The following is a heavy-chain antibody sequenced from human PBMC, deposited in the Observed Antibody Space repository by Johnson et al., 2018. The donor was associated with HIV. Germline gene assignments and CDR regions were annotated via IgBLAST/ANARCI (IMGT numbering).Heavy chain of an antibody. D-gene: IGHD1-26*01. Sequence: VQLVESGGGVVQPGRSLRLSCAASGFTFSSYWMSWVRQAPGKGLEWVANIKQDGSEKYYVDSVKGRLTISRDNSKNTLYLQMNSLRAEDTAVYYCAKVSWEARLGDPFDIWGQGTMVTVSS. CDR2: IKQDGSEK. CDR1: GFTFSSYW. V-gene: IGHV3-7*01. CDR3: AKVSWEARLGDPFDI. J-gene: IGHJ3*02.